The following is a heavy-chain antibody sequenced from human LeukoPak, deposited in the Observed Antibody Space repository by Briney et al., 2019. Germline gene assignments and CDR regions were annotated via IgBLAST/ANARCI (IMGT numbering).Heavy chain of an antibody. Sequence: SETLSLTCTVSGGSISSTSYFWGWIRQPPGKGLEWIGSIYYSGSTYYNSSLKGRVTTSVDTSKNQFSLKLNSVTAADTAVYYCARGFSIVGATCFDYWGQGTLVTVSS. CDR3: ARGFSIVGATCFDY. V-gene: IGHV4-39*07. J-gene: IGHJ4*02. CDR1: GGSISSTSYF. D-gene: IGHD1-26*01. CDR2: IYYSGST.